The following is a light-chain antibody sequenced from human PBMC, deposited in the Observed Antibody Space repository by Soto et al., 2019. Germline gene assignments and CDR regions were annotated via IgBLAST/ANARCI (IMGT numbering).Light chain of an antibody. CDR3: QHYSNSPIT. Sequence: EVVLTQSPATLSLTNWDRATLSCRASQSVSSYFAWYQQKPGQTPTFLIYGASRRATGIPDRFSGSGTGTDFTLTISSLEPEDVASYYCQHYSNSPITFGQGTRLEIK. CDR2: GAS. CDR1: QSVSSY. V-gene: IGKV3-11*01. J-gene: IGKJ5*01.